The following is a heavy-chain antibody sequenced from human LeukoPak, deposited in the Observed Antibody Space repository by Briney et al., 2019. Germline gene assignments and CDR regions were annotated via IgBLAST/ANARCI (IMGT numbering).Heavy chain of an antibody. J-gene: IGHJ4*02. CDR3: AKRVAYDYYFDY. D-gene: IGHD5-12*01. CDR2: IISSGGAT. Sequence: GGSLRLSCAASGFTFSSYAMSWVPQAPGQGLEWVSSIISSGGATFYADSVKGRFTISRDNSKNTLYLQMNSLRAEDTAVYYCAKRVAYDYYFDYWGLGTLVTVSS. V-gene: IGHV3-23*01. CDR1: GFTFSSYA.